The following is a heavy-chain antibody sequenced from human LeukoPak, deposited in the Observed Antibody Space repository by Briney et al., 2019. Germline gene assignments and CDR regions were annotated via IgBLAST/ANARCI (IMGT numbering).Heavy chain of an antibody. D-gene: IGHD1-1*01. J-gene: IGHJ4*02. CDR1: GYLFTNYG. V-gene: IGHV1-18*01. Sequence: GASVKVSCKASGYLFTNYGISWVRQAPGQGLEWVGWISGYNDNAHYAQKLQGRVTMTRETSTSTVYMELRSLSSDDTAIYYCARDGNDVMDYWGQGTQVTASS. CDR2: ISGYNDNA. CDR3: ARDGNDVMDY.